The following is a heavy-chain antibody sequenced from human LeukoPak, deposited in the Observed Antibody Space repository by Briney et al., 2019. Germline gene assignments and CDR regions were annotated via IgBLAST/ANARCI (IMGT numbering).Heavy chain of an antibody. D-gene: IGHD3-10*02. V-gene: IGHV3-74*01. CDR2: IDSDGSST. CDR3: AELGITMIGGV. Sequence: GGSLRLSCAASGFTFSSYWMHWVRQAPGKGLVWVSRIDSDGSSTNYADSVKGRFTISRDNAKNTLYLQMNSLRAEDTAVYYCAELGITMIGGVWGKGTTVTISS. J-gene: IGHJ6*04. CDR1: GFTFSSYW.